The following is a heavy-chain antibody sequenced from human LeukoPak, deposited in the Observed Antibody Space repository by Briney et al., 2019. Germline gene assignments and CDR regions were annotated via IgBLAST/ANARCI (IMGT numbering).Heavy chain of an antibody. D-gene: IGHD2-21*02. Sequence: SETLSLTCTVSGYSISSGYYCTWIRQPPGKGLEWIGSIYYSGSTYYNPSLKTRVTISVDTSKNQFSLKLTPVTAADTAVYYCARHSRDGSDWRTFFDYWGQGTLVTVSS. CDR3: ARHSRDGSDWRTFFDY. CDR2: IYYSGST. J-gene: IGHJ4*02. CDR1: GYSISSGYY. V-gene: IGHV4-38-2*02.